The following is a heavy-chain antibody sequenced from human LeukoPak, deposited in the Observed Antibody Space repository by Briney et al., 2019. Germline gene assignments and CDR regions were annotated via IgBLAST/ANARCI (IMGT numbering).Heavy chain of an antibody. D-gene: IGHD3-10*01. Sequence: GGPLRLSCAASGFTFSSYSMNWVRQAPGKGLEWVSSISSSSSYIYYADSVKGRFTISRDNAKNSLYLQMNSLRAEDTAVYYCAREERGLLFNYFDYWGQGTLVTVSS. CDR2: ISSSSSYI. V-gene: IGHV3-21*01. CDR1: GFTFSSYS. CDR3: AREERGLLFNYFDY. J-gene: IGHJ4*02.